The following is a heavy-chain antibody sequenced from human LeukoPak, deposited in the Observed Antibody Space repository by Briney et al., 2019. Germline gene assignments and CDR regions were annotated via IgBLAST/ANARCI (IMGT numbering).Heavy chain of an antibody. CDR3: ARGLRIAVAGNIDY. Sequence: GGSLRLSCAASGFTFSSYGMHWVRQAPGKGLEWVAAISYDGPNKNYADSVKGRFTISRDNSKNTLYLQMNSLRAEDTAVYYCARGLRIAVAGNIDYWGQGTLVTVSS. CDR2: ISYDGPNK. CDR1: GFTFSSYG. V-gene: IGHV3-30*19. D-gene: IGHD6-19*01. J-gene: IGHJ4*02.